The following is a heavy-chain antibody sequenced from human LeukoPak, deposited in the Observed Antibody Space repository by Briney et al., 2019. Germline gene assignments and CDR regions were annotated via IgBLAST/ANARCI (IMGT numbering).Heavy chain of an antibody. CDR3: AKCPRSSGWYPQIDY. Sequence: GGSLRLSCAASGFTFSFYSVDWVRQAPGKGLEWVSSISTDDGSYIYYADSVRGRFTISRDNAKNSLYLQMNSLRAEDTAVYYCAKCPRSSGWYPQIDYWGQGTLVTVSS. J-gene: IGHJ4*02. V-gene: IGHV3-21*04. CDR1: GFTFSFYS. CDR2: ISTDDGSYI. D-gene: IGHD6-19*01.